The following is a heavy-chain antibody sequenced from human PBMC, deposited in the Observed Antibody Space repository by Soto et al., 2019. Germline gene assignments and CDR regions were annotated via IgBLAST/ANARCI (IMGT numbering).Heavy chain of an antibody. CDR1: GYTFTSYA. CDR3: ARDAIVSSGWLIWFDP. CDR2: INAGNGNT. Sequence: ASVKVSCKASGYTFTSYAMHWVRQAPGQRLEWMGWINAGNGNTKYSQKFQGRVTITRETSESTAYMELSSLRSEDTAVYYCARDAIVSSGWLIWFDPWGQGTLVTVSS. D-gene: IGHD6-19*01. V-gene: IGHV1-3*01. J-gene: IGHJ5*02.